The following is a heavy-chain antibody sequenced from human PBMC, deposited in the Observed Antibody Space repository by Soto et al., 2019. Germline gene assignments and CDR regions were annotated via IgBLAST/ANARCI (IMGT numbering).Heavy chain of an antibody. Sequence: QVHLVQSGAEVKKPGASVKVSCKASGYTFTSYGITWVRKAPGQGLEWMGWISAHKGNTDYAQKLQVRVIVTRDTSTSTAYMELRSLISDDTAVYYCARGRYGDYCGQGALVTVSS. V-gene: IGHV1-18*01. D-gene: IGHD1-1*01. CDR2: ISAHKGNT. CDR1: GYTFTSYG. CDR3: ARGRYGDY. J-gene: IGHJ4*02.